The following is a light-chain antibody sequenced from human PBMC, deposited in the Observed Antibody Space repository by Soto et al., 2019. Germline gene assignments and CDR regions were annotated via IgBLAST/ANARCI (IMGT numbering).Light chain of an antibody. CDR2: AAS. V-gene: IGKV3-15*01. CDR3: QKYNTSPNT. CDR1: QTVSIN. Sequence: EIVMTQSPATLSVSPGERATLSCRASQTVSINLAWYQQKPGLAPRLLIFAASTRATGIPARFSGGGSGTEFTVTSSSMQSEDFAVYYCQKYNTSPNTFGPGTKL. J-gene: IGKJ2*01.